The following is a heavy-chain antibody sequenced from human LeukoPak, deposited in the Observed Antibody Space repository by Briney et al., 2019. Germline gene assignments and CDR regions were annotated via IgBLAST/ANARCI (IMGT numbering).Heavy chain of an antibody. J-gene: IGHJ4*02. V-gene: IGHV1-24*01. CDR1: GYTLTELS. CDR2: FDPEDGET. Sequence: ASVKVSCKVSGYTLTELSMHWVRQAPGKGLEWMGGFDPEDGETIYAQKFQGRVTVTEDTSTDTAYMELSSLRSEDTAVYYCATDSPGYSSGWYTFWGQGTLVTVSS. D-gene: IGHD6-19*01. CDR3: ATDSPGYSSGWYTF.